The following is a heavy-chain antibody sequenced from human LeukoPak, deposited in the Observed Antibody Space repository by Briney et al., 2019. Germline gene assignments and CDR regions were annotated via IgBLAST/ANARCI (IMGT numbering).Heavy chain of an antibody. Sequence: AASVKVSCKASGYTFTSYGISWARQAPGQGLEWMGWISAYNGNTNYAQKLQGRVTMTTDTSTSTAYMELRSLRSDDTAVYYCARALYDSSGFDAFDIWGQGTMVTVSS. CDR2: ISAYNGNT. J-gene: IGHJ3*02. CDR3: ARALYDSSGFDAFDI. D-gene: IGHD3-22*01. V-gene: IGHV1-18*01. CDR1: GYTFTSYG.